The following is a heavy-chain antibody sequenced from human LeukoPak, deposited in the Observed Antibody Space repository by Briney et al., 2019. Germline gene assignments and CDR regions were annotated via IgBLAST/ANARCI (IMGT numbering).Heavy chain of an antibody. Sequence: GGSLRLSCAASGFTFSSYWMSWVRQAPGKGLEWVANIKQDGSEKYYVDSVKGRFTISRDNAKNSLYLQMNSLRAEDTAVYYCARDYQPLLMGQGAFDIWGQGTMVTVSS. D-gene: IGHD2-2*01. CDR2: IKQDGSEK. V-gene: IGHV3-7*01. CDR1: GFTFSSYW. CDR3: ARDYQPLLMGQGAFDI. J-gene: IGHJ3*02.